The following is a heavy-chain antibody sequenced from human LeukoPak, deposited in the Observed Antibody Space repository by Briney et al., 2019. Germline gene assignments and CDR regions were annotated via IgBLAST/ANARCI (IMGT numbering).Heavy chain of an antibody. Sequence: SETLSLTCSVSGGSISSYYWSWIRQPPGKGLEWIGYIYYSGSTNYNPSLKSRITISVDTSKNQFSLKLSSVTAADTAAYYCARVARGYSYGFFDYWGQGTLVTVSS. J-gene: IGHJ4*02. CDR1: GGSISSYY. CDR3: ARVARGYSYGFFDY. CDR2: IYYSGST. V-gene: IGHV4-59*01. D-gene: IGHD5-18*01.